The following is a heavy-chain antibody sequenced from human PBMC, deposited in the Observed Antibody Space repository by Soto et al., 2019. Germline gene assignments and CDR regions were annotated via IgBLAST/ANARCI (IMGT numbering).Heavy chain of an antibody. V-gene: IGHV1-8*01. D-gene: IGHD1-26*01. Sequence: ASVKVSCKASGYTFTSYDINWVRQATGQGLEWMGWMNPSGGSTSYAQKFQGRVTMTRDTSTSTVYMELSSLRSEDTAVYYCARVGGATDPLDYWGQRTLVTVSS. CDR1: GYTFTSYD. J-gene: IGHJ4*02. CDR3: ARVGGATDPLDY. CDR2: MNPSGGST.